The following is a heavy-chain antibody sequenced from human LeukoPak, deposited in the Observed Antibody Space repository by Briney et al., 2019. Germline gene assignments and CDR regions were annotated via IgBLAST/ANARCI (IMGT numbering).Heavy chain of an antibody. CDR1: GGTFSSYA. J-gene: IGHJ4*02. CDR2: IIPIFGTA. D-gene: IGHD2-2*02. Sequence: SVKVSCTASGGTFSSYAISWVRQAPGQGLEWMGGIIPIFGTANYAQKFQGRVTITADESTSTAYMELSSLRSEDTAVYYCARDRAGGGYCSSTSCYTFDFDYWGQGTLVTVSP. CDR3: ARDRAGGGYCSSTSCYTFDFDY. V-gene: IGHV1-69*13.